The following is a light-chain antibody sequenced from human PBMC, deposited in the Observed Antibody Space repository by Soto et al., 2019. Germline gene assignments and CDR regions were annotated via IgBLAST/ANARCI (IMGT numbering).Light chain of an antibody. CDR1: QSISSW. J-gene: IGKJ1*01. Sequence: DNQINQSPSPMSATVGARVTITCRASQSISSWLAWYQQKPGKAPKLLIYDASSLESGVPSRFSGRGSGTEFTLTIIIFQPDDFATYYCPLYNSYSRTFCQRGKVDIK. CDR2: DAS. V-gene: IGKV1-5*01. CDR3: PLYNSYSRT.